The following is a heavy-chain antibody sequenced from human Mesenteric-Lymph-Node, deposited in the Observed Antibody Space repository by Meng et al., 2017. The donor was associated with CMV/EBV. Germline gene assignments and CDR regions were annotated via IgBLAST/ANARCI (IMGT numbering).Heavy chain of an antibody. CDR1: GGSISSRNW. CDR2: IYHTGST. D-gene: IGHD2-2*01. V-gene: IGHV4-4*02. CDR3: ARMRTSQQGWFDP. J-gene: IGHJ5*02. Sequence: VVSGGSISSRNWWTWVRQHPGRGLEWIAEIYHTGSTNYNPYLRSRVTISLDETKNQVSLTLSSVTTADTAVYYCARMRTSQQGWFDPWGQGTLVTVSS.